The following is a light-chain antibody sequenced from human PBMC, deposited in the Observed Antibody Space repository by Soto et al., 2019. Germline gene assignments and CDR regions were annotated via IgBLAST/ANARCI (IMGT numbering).Light chain of an antibody. J-gene: IGKJ1*01. CDR3: QHFNSWPLL. CDR2: GAS. Sequence: EIVMTQSPAMLSVSPGERATLSCRASQNVNNRLAWYQQKAGQPPRLLIYGASTRATGTPARFSGSGSGTEVNLTISSLQSEDFAVYYCQHFNSWPLLFGQGTKVEIK. CDR1: QNVNNR. V-gene: IGKV3-15*01.